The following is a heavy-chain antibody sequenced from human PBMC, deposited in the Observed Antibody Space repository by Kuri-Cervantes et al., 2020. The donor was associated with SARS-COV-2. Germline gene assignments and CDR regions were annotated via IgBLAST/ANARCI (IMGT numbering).Heavy chain of an antibody. CDR2: ISGSGGST. CDR1: GFTFSSYT. J-gene: IGHJ6*02. CDR3: AKDKCSSTSCWENYYYGMDV. D-gene: IGHD2-2*01. Sequence: GESLKISCAASGFTFSSYTMSWVRQAPGKGLEWVSAISGSGGSTYYADSLKGRFTISRDNSKNTLYLQMNSLRAEDTAVYYCAKDKCSSTSCWENYYYGMDVWGQGTTVTVSS. V-gene: IGHV3-23*01.